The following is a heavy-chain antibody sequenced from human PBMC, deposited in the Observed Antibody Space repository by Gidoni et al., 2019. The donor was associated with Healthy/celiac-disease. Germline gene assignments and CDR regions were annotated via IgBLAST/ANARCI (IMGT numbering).Heavy chain of an antibody. Sequence: QVQLVESGGGVVQPGRSLRLSCAASGFTFSSYGMHWVRQAPGKGLEWVAFISYDGSNKYYADSVKGRFTISRDNSKNTLYLQMNSLRAEDTAVYYCAKGPYDSSGSYWYFDLWGRGTLVTVSS. CDR3: AKGPYDSSGSYWYFDL. CDR2: ISYDGSNK. V-gene: IGHV3-30*18. CDR1: GFTFSSYG. D-gene: IGHD3-22*01. J-gene: IGHJ2*01.